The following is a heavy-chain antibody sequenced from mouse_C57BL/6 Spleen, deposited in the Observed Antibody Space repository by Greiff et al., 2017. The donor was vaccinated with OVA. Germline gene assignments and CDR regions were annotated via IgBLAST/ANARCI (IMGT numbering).Heavy chain of an antibody. J-gene: IGHJ2*01. CDR3: TRRIYYGLYYFDY. CDR1: GYTFTDYE. V-gene: IGHV1-15*01. CDR2: IDPETGGT. D-gene: IGHD2-1*01. Sequence: VQLQESGAELVRPGASVTLSCKASGYTFTDYEMHWVKQTPVHGLEWIGAIDPETGGTAYNQKFKGKAILTADKSSSTAYMELRSLTSEDSAVYYCTRRIYYGLYYFDYWGQGPTLTVSS.